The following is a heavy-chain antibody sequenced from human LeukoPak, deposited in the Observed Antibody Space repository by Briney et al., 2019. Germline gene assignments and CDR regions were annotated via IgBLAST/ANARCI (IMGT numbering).Heavy chain of an antibody. V-gene: IGHV4-61*02. CDR1: GGSISRGSYY. CDR3: ARAKRWLPFDY. Sequence: PSETLSLTCSVSGGSISRGSYYWNWIRQPAGKGLEWMGLIYNSGSTNYNPSLKSRVTISTDMSKNQFSLKLTSVTAADTAVYYCARAKRWLPFDYWGQGTLVTVSS. D-gene: IGHD5-24*01. CDR2: IYNSGST. J-gene: IGHJ4*02.